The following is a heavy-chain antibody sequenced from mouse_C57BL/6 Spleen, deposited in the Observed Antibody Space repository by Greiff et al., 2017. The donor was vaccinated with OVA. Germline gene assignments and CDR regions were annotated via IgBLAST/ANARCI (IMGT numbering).Heavy chain of an antibody. D-gene: IGHD2-1*01. V-gene: IGHV3-6*01. J-gene: IGHJ3*01. CDR1: GYSITSGYY. CDR2: ISYDGSN. CDR3: ARGSVYYGNLPFAY. Sequence: EVKLVESGPGLVKPSQSLSLTCSVTGYSITSGYYWNWIRQFPGNKLEWMGYISYDGSNNYNPSLKNRISITRDTSKKQVFLKLNSVTTEDTATYYCARGSVYYGNLPFAYWGQGTLVTVSA.